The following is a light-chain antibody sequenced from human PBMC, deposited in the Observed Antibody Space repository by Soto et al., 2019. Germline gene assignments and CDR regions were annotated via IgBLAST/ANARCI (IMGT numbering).Light chain of an antibody. Sequence: EIVMTQSPATLSVSPGERATLSCRASPSVSSNLAWYQQKPGQAPRLLIYGASTRATGIPARISGSGSGTEFTLTISSLQSEDFAIYYCQQYDEWPPSYTFGQGTKLEI. CDR3: QQYDEWPPSYT. J-gene: IGKJ2*01. V-gene: IGKV3-15*01. CDR2: GAS. CDR1: PSVSSN.